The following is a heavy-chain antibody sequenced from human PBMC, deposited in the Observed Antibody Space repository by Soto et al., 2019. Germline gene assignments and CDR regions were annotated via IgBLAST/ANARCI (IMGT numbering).Heavy chain of an antibody. Sequence: QVQLVQSGTEVKKPGSSVKVSCKASGGTFSTYTMTWVRQAPGQGLEWMGGIIPLFGTANYAQKFKGRVTINADESTSTVYMELSSLRSEDTVVYYCARSQDSSGYWNNCFDPWGQGTLVTVSS. J-gene: IGHJ5*02. CDR2: IIPLFGTA. CDR3: ARSQDSSGYWNNCFDP. V-gene: IGHV1-69*01. D-gene: IGHD3-22*01. CDR1: GGTFSTYT.